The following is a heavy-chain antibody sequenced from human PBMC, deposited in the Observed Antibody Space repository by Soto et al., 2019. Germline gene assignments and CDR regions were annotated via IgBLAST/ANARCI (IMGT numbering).Heavy chain of an antibody. V-gene: IGHV4-39*07. CDR2: IYYSGST. Sequence: PSETLSLTCTVSGGSISSSSYYWGWIRQPPGKGLEWIGSIYYSGSTYYNPSLKSRVTISVDTSKNQFSLKLSSVTAADTAVYYCARGWRQLVPNWFDPWGQGTLVTVSS. CDR3: ARGWRQLVPNWFDP. D-gene: IGHD6-6*01. J-gene: IGHJ5*02. CDR1: GGSISSSSYY.